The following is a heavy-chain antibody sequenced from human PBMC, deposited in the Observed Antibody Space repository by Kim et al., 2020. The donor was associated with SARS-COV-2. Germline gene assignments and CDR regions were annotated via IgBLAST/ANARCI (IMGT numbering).Heavy chain of an antibody. D-gene: IGHD2-2*01. Sequence: SVKVSCKASGFTFTRSSMEWVRQARGQRLEWIGWIVVGSAKTKYAQKFQERVTITRDMSTSTVYMELSSLRSEDTAVYYCAADRDCDSTNCHPYNFDYWGQGTLVTVSS. V-gene: IGHV1-58*02. J-gene: IGHJ4*02. CDR2: IVVGSAKT. CDR3: AADRDCDSTNCHPYNFDY. CDR1: GFTFTRSS.